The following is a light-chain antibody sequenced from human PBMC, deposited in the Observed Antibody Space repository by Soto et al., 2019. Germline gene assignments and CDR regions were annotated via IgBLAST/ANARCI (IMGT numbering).Light chain of an antibody. J-gene: IGKJ3*01. CDR1: QGISNH. Sequence: DIQMTQSPSSLSASVGDRVTITCRASQGISNHLVWYQQKPGKVPKLLIYAASTLQSGVPSRFSGSGSGTECTLTISSLQPEDVATYYCQKYSSVPFAFGPGTKVDIK. CDR3: QKYSSVPFA. CDR2: AAS. V-gene: IGKV1-27*01.